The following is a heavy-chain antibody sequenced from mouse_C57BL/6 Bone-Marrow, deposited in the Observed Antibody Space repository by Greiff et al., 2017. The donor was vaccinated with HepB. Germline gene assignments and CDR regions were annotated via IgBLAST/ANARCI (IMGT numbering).Heavy chain of an antibody. CDR2: IYPYNGVS. V-gene: IGHV1-31*01. J-gene: IGHJ1*03. CDR1: GYSFTGYY. CDR3: ARNSLYDGYYWYWYFDV. Sequence: QLQQSGPELVKPGASVKISCKASGYSFTGYYMHWVKQSHGNILDWIGYIYPYNGVSSYNQKFKGKATLTVDKSSSTAYMELRSLTSEDSAVYYCARNSLYDGYYWYWYFDVWGTGTTVTVSS. D-gene: IGHD2-3*01.